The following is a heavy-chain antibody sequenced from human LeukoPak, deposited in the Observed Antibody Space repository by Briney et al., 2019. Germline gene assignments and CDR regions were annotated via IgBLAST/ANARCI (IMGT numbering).Heavy chain of an antibody. D-gene: IGHD5-12*01. V-gene: IGHV4-34*01. CDR3: ARERNVDLVATDY. CDR2: INHSGST. Sequence: SETLSLTCAVYGGSFSGYYWSWIRQPPGKGLEWIGEINHSGSTNYNPSLKSRVTISVDTSKNQFSLKLTSVTAADTAVYYCARERNVDLVATDYWGQGTLVTVSS. J-gene: IGHJ4*02. CDR1: GGSFSGYY.